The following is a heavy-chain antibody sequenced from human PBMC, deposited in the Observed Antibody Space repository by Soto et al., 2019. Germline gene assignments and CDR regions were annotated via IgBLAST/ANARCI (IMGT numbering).Heavy chain of an antibody. J-gene: IGHJ5*02. CDR2: INHSGST. CDR3: ARGEIGVVIWFDP. V-gene: IGHV4-34*01. CDR1: GGSFSGYY. D-gene: IGHD3-3*01. Sequence: PSETLSLTCAVYGGSFSGYYWSWIRQPPGKGLEWIGEINHSGSTNYNPSLKSRVTISVDTSKNQFSLKLSSVTAADTAVYYCARGEIGVVIWFDPWGQGTLVTVSS.